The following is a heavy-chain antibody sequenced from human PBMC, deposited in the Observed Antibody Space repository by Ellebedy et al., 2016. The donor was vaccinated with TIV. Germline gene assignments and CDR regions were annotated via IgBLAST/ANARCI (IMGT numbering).Heavy chain of an antibody. CDR2: IDPSDSYP. V-gene: IGHV5-10-1*01. CDR3: ARHAASYCTGGTCYSSLGY. Sequence: GGSLRLSCQGSGYSFTTYWISWVRQMPGKGLEWMGRIDPSDSYPNYSPSFQGHVTISADKSISTAYLQWSSLEASDTAMYYCARHAASYCTGGTCYSSLGYWGQGTLATVSS. J-gene: IGHJ4*02. CDR1: GYSFTTYW. D-gene: IGHD2-15*01.